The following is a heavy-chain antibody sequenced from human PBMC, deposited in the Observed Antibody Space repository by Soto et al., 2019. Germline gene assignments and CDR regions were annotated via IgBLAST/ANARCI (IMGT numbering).Heavy chain of an antibody. Sequence: SETLSLTCAVSGYSLSSGYYWGWIRQPPGKGLEWIGSIYHSGSTYNNPSLKSRVTISVDTSKNQFSLKLSSVTAADTAVYYCARVGGYGMDVWGQGTTVTVSS. CDR2: IYHSGST. CDR1: GYSLSSGYY. CDR3: ARVGGYGMDV. V-gene: IGHV4-38-2*01. D-gene: IGHD3-10*01. J-gene: IGHJ6*02.